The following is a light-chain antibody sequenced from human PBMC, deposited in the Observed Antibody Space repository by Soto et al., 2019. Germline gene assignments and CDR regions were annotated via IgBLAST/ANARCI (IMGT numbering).Light chain of an antibody. J-gene: IGKJ5*01. CDR1: QDFNSY. V-gene: IGKV1-9*01. CDR3: QQLNNYPVT. CDR2: AAS. Sequence: DIQLTQSPSFLSASVGDRVTITCRASQDFNSYLAWYQQKPGKAPNLLIYAASTLQSGVPSRFSGSGSGTEFTLTITSLQPEDFATYYCQQLNNYPVTFGQGTRLEIK.